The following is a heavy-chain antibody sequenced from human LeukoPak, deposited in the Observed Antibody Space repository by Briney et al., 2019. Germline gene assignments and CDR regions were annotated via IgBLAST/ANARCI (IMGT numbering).Heavy chain of an antibody. V-gene: IGHV4-34*01. CDR1: GGSFSGYY. Sequence: PSETLSLTCAVYGGSFSGYYWSWIRQPPGKGLEWIGEINHSGSTNYNPSLKSRVTISVDTSKNQFSLKLSSVTAADTAVYYCARGALALWFGELLYAGFDYWGQGTLVTVSS. J-gene: IGHJ4*02. D-gene: IGHD3-10*01. CDR2: INHSGST. CDR3: ARGALALWFGELLYAGFDY.